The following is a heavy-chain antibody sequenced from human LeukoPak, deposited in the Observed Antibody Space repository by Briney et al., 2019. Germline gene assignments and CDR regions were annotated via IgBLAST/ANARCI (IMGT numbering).Heavy chain of an antibody. D-gene: IGHD2-2*01. V-gene: IGHV4-59*01. CDR2: IYYSGST. CDR3: ASYCSITNCYEPHLDY. CDR1: GGSISSYY. Sequence: PSETLSLTCTVSGGSISSYYWSWIRQPPGKGLELIGYIYYSGSTNYNPSLKSRVTMSVDTSKNQFSLKLSSVTAADTAVYYCASYCSITNCYEPHLDYWGQGTLVTVSS. J-gene: IGHJ4*02.